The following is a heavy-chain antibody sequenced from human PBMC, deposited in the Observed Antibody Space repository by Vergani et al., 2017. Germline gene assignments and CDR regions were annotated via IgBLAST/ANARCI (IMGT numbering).Heavy chain of an antibody. CDR2: IYPGDSDT. CDR1: GYSFTSYW. Sequence: EVQLVQSGAEVKKPGESLKISCKGSGYSFTSYWIGWVRQLPGKGLEWMGIIYPGDSDTRYSPSFQGQVTISADKSISTAYLQWSSLKASDTAMYYCARTVGDYGDYRRREYFQHWGQGTLVTVSS. V-gene: IGHV5-51*01. CDR3: ARTVGDYGDYRRREYFQH. J-gene: IGHJ1*01. D-gene: IGHD4-17*01.